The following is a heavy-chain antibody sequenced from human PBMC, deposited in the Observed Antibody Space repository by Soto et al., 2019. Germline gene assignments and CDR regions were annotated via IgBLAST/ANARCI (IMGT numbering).Heavy chain of an antibody. CDR2: IIPIFGTA. J-gene: IGHJ4*02. CDR1: GGTFSSYA. V-gene: IGHV1-69*01. CDR3: ARGFGGSLLATTNLDY. D-gene: IGHD5-12*01. Sequence: QVQLVQSGAEVKKPGSSVKVSCKASGGTFSSYAISWVRQAPGQGLEWMGGIIPIFGTANYAQKFQGRVTITADQSTSTGNMELSGLRSEDTAVYYCARGFGGSLLATTNLDYWGQGTLVTVTS.